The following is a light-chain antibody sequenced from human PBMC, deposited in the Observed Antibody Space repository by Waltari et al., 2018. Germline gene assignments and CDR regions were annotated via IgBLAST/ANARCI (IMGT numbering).Light chain of an antibody. Sequence: IVLTQSPGTLSLSPGERATLSCRASQTVGNVNLAWYQQKSGQAPRPLIYGASSRATGIPDRFSGSGSGTDFTLAISRLEPEDFAVYYCQQYGGSLITFGQGTRLEI. CDR3: QQYGGSLIT. CDR2: GAS. CDR1: QTVGNVN. J-gene: IGKJ5*01. V-gene: IGKV3-20*01.